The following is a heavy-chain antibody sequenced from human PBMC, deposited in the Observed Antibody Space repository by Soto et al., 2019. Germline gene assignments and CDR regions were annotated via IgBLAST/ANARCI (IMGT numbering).Heavy chain of an antibody. J-gene: IGHJ6*02. Sequence: GGSLRLSCAASGFTFSSYGMHWVRQAPGKGLEWVAVISYDGSNKYYADSVKGRFTISRDNSKNTLYLQMNSLRVEDTAVYYCAKDKLRPDPEIHYGMDVWGQGTTVTVSS. V-gene: IGHV3-30*18. CDR1: GFTFSSYG. CDR3: AKDKLRPDPEIHYGMDV. CDR2: ISYDGSNK.